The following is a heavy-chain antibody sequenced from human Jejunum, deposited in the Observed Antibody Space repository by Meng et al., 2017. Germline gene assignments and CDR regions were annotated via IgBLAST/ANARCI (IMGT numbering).Heavy chain of an antibody. CDR1: GGSISTTDW. V-gene: IGHV4-4*02. D-gene: IGHD1-26*01. CDR3: AREWSGSFRHFDY. J-gene: IGHJ4*02. Sequence: SETLSLTCAVSGGSISTTDWWSWVRQPPGKGLEWIGEIHHSGSTNYNPSLKSRVTISVDKSKNQFSLKLSSVNAADTAIYYCAREWSGSFRHFDYWGQGILVTVSS. CDR2: IHHSGST.